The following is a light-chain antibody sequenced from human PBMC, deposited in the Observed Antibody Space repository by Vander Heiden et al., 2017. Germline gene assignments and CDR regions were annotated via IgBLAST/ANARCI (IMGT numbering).Light chain of an antibody. V-gene: IGKV3-20*01. Sequence: EIVLTQSPGTLSLSPGERATLPCRASQSINSIYLAWYQQKPGQAPRLLIYGASSRATGIPDRFRGSGSGTDFTLTISRLEPEDFAVYYCQQYGSSLYTFGQGTKLEIK. J-gene: IGKJ2*01. CDR3: QQYGSSLYT. CDR1: QSINSIY. CDR2: GAS.